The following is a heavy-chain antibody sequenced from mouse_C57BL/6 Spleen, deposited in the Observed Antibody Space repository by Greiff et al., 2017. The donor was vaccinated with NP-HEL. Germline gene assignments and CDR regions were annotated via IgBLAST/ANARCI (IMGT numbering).Heavy chain of an antibody. J-gene: IGHJ4*01. V-gene: IGHV5-17*01. CDR1: GFTFSDYG. Sequence: EVQGVESGGGLVKPGGSLKLSCAASGFTFSDYGMHWVRQAPEKGLEWVAYISSGSSTIYYADTVKGRFTISRDNAKNTLFLQMTSLRSEDTAMYYCARIYDGYYVGLFYYAMDYWGQGTSVTVSS. CDR2: ISSGSSTI. CDR3: ARIYDGYYVGLFYYAMDY. D-gene: IGHD2-3*01.